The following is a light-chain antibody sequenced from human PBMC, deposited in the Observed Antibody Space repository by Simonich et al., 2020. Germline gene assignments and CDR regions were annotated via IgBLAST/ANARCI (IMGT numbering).Light chain of an antibody. CDR1: QSISSY. J-gene: IGKJ5*01. V-gene: IGKV1-39*01. CDR3: QQSYSTLSIT. CDR2: AAS. Sequence: DIQMTQSPSSLSASVGDRVTITCRASQSISSYLNWYQQKPGKAPKLLIYAASSLQSWVPSRFSGSGSGTDFTLTISSLQPEDFATYYCQQSYSTLSITFGQGTPLEIK.